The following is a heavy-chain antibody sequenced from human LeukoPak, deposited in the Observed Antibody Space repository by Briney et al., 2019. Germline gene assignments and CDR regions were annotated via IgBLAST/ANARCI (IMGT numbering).Heavy chain of an antibody. Sequence: PSETLSLTCTVSGGSISSYYWSWIRQPPGKGLEWIGYIYTSGSTNYNPSLKSRVTMSVDTSKNQFSLKLSSVTAADTAVYYCARDQMTTVTTSGMDVWGQGTTVTVSS. J-gene: IGHJ6*02. CDR3: ARDQMTTVTTSGMDV. CDR1: GGSISSYY. V-gene: IGHV4-4*09. D-gene: IGHD4-17*01. CDR2: IYTSGST.